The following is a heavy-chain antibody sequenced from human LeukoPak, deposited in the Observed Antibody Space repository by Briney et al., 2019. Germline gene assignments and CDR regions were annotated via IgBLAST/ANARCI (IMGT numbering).Heavy chain of an antibody. J-gene: IGHJ3*02. CDR3: ARGRGAANDAFDI. D-gene: IGHD3-10*01. V-gene: IGHV3-53*04. CDR2: IYSSSIT. CDR1: GFTVSSDY. Sequence: GGSLSLSCAASGFTVSSDYMSWVRQAPGKGLEWVSVIYSSSITSYADSVKGRFTISRHNSKNTLYLQMNSLRADDTAVYYCARGRGAANDAFDIWGQGTMVTVSS.